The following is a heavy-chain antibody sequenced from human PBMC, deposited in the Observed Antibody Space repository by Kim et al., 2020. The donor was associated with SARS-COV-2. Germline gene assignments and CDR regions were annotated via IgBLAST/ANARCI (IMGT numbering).Heavy chain of an antibody. D-gene: IGHD4-4*01. CDR2: IYYSGST. V-gene: IGHV4-59*13. J-gene: IGHJ6*02. CDR1: GGSISSYY. CDR3: ARNLATVMNYYYGMDV. Sequence: SETLSLTCTVSGGSISSYYWSWIRQPPGKGLEWIGYIYYSGSTNYNPSLKSRVTISVDTSKNQFSLKLSSVTAADTAVYYCARNLATVMNYYYGMDVWGQGTTVTVSS.